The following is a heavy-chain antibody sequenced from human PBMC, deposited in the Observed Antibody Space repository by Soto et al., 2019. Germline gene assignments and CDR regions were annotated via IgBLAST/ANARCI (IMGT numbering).Heavy chain of an antibody. V-gene: IGHV4-31*03. Sequence: QVQLQESGPGLVKPSQTLSLTCTVSGGSISSGDYYWSWIRQHPGKGLEWIGYIYYSGSTYYNPSLKSRVTISVATSKNPFSLKLSSVTAAATAVYYCARWWSGSRQGFDPWGQGTLVTVSS. CDR1: GGSISSGDYY. CDR2: IYYSGST. CDR3: ARWWSGSRQGFDP. D-gene: IGHD3-3*01. J-gene: IGHJ5*02.